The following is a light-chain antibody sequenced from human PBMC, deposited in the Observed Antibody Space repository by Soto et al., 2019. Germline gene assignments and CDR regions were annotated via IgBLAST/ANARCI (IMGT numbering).Light chain of an antibody. J-gene: IGLJ1*01. CDR1: SSNIGAGYD. CDR2: GNS. Sequence: QSVLTQPPSVSGAPGQRVTISCTGSSSNIGAGYDVHWYQQLPGTAPKLLIYGNSNRPSGVPYRFSGSKSGTSASLAITGLQAEDEADYYCQSYDSSLSGSEVFGTGTKLTVL. CDR3: QSYDSSLSGSEV. V-gene: IGLV1-40*01.